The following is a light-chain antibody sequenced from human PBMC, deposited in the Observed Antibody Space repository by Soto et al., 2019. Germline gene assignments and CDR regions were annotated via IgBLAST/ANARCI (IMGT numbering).Light chain of an antibody. J-gene: IGKJ1*01. CDR3: QHYNSYSEA. CDR1: QSIKSW. V-gene: IGKV1-5*03. Sequence: QMTKTPSTLSASVGDRVTITCRASQSIKSWLAWYQQKPGKAPKLLIYEASSLESGVPSRFGGSGSGTEFTLTISSLQPDDFATYYCQHYNSYSEAFGQGTKVDIK. CDR2: EAS.